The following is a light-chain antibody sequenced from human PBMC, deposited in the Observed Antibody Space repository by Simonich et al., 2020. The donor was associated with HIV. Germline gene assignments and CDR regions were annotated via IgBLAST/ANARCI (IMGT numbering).Light chain of an antibody. V-gene: IGKV1-5*03. J-gene: IGKJ1*01. CDR1: QSISSW. CDR3: QQYNNYPKT. Sequence: TQSPATLSLSPGERATLSCRASQSISSWLAWYQQKPGKAPKLLIYKASSLQSGVPSTFSGSGSGTEFTLTISSLQPDDFATYYCQQYNNYPKTFGQGTKVEIK. CDR2: KAS.